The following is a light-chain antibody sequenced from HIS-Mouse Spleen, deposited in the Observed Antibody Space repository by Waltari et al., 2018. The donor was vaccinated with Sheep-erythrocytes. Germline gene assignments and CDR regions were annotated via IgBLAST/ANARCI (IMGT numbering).Light chain of an antibody. J-gene: IGLJ1*01. CDR2: DVS. Sequence: QSALPQPRSVSGSPGQSLTISCTVTSSDVCGYNYVSWYQQHPGKAPNLMIYDVSKRPSGVPDRFSGSKSGNTASLTISGLQAEDEADYYCCSYAGSYNHVFATGTKVTVL. V-gene: IGLV2-11*01. CDR3: CSYAGSYNHV. CDR1: SSDVCGYNY.